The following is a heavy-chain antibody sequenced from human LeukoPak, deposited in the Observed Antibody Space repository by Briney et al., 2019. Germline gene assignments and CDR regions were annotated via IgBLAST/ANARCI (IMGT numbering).Heavy chain of an antibody. Sequence: PSETLSLTCAVYGGSFSGYYWSWIRQPPGKGLEWIGEINHSGSTNYNPSLKSRVTISVDTSKNQFSLKLSSVTAADTAVYYCARGRGSYYTLTPLDYWGQGTLVTVSS. CDR2: INHSGST. J-gene: IGHJ4*02. CDR3: ARGRGSYYTLTPLDY. D-gene: IGHD3-10*01. CDR1: GGSFSGYY. V-gene: IGHV4-34*01.